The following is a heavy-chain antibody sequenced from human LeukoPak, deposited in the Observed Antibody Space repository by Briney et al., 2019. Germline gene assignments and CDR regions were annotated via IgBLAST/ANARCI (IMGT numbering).Heavy chain of an antibody. D-gene: IGHD4-17*01. CDR2: MNPNSGNT. V-gene: IGHV1-8*01. CDR1: GYTFTSYD. CDR3: ARLQSVPTVTTGEYYYYYYMDV. Sequence: ASVKVSCKASGYTFTSYDINWVRQATGQGLEWMGWMNPNSGNTGYAQKFQGRVTMTRNTSISTAYMELSSLRSEDTAVYYCARLQSVPTVTTGEYYYYYYMDVWGKGTTVTVSS. J-gene: IGHJ6*03.